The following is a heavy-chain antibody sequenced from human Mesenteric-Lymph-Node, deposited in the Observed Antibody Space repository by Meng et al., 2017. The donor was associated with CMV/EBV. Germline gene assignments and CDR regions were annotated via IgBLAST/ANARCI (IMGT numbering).Heavy chain of an antibody. V-gene: IGHV3-7*01. CDR2: IKQDGSEK. D-gene: IGHD4-11*01. CDR1: GFTFSSYW. Sequence: GGPLRLSCAASGFTFSSYWMSWVRQAPGKGLEWVANIKQDGSEKYYVDSVKGRFTISRDNAKNSLYLQMNSLRAEDTAVYYCARDYWLNYGGDYYYYGMDVWGQGTTVTVSS. CDR3: ARDYWLNYGGDYYYYGMDV. J-gene: IGHJ6*02.